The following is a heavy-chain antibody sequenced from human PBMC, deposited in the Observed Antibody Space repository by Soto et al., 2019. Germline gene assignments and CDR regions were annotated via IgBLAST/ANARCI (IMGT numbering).Heavy chain of an antibody. CDR2: IGTAGDT. CDR1: GFTFSSYD. V-gene: IGHV3-13*01. CDR3: ARGYYYGSGSYYNDAFDI. D-gene: IGHD3-10*01. J-gene: IGHJ3*02. Sequence: GESLKISCAASGFTFSSYDMHWVRQATGKGLEWVSAIGTAGDTYYPGSVKGRFTISRENAKNSLYLQMNSLRAGDTAVYYCARGYYYGSGSYYNDAFDIWGQGTMVTVSS.